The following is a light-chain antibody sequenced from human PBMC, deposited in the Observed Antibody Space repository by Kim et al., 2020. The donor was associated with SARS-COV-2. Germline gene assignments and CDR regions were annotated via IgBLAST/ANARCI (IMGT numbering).Light chain of an antibody. CDR1: GDNVGDQG. V-gene: IGLV10-54*04. CDR2: RDN. CDR3: SAWDRSLGAWV. Sequence: RQTATLTCTGNGDNVGDQGAAWLQQHQGHPPKLLSFRDNNRPSGISERFSASRSGNTASLTITGLQPEDEADYYCSAWDRSLGAWVFGGGTQLTVL. J-gene: IGLJ3*02.